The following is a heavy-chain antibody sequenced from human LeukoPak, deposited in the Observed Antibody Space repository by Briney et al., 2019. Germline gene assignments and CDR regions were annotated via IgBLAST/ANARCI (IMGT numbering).Heavy chain of an antibody. Sequence: GASVKVSCKASGYTFTSYGISWVRQAPGQGLEWMGWISAYNGNTNYAQKLQGRVTMTTDTSTSTAYMELRSLRSDDTAVYYCAREYDSSGYYGGLIDYWGQGTLVTVSS. J-gene: IGHJ4*02. CDR3: AREYDSSGYYGGLIDY. V-gene: IGHV1-18*01. CDR2: ISAYNGNT. CDR1: GYTFTSYG. D-gene: IGHD3-22*01.